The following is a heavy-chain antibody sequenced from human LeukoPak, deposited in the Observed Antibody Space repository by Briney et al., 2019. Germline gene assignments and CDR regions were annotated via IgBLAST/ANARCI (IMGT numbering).Heavy chain of an antibody. D-gene: IGHD6-19*01. J-gene: IGHJ5*02. V-gene: IGHV1-46*01. Sequence: ASVKVSCKASGYTFTSYYMHWVRQAPGQGLEWMGIINPSGGSTSYAQKFQGRVTMTRDTSTSTVYMELSSLRSEDTAVYYCAKDPWWQWLVGPFGNWFDPWGQGTLVTVSS. CDR2: INPSGGST. CDR1: GYTFTSYY. CDR3: AKDPWWQWLVGPFGNWFDP.